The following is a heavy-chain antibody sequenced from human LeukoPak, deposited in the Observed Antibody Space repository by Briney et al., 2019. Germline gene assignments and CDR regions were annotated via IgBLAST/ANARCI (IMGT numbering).Heavy chain of an antibody. CDR1: GYSFTSYW. Sequence: GESLKISCKGSGYSFTSYWIGWVRQMPGKGLEWMGIIYPGDSDNRYSPSFQSQVTISADKSISTAYLQRSSLKASDTAMYYCARHRDSSGYHFDYWGQGTLVTVSS. V-gene: IGHV5-51*01. CDR3: ARHRDSSGYHFDY. CDR2: IYPGDSDN. D-gene: IGHD3-22*01. J-gene: IGHJ4*02.